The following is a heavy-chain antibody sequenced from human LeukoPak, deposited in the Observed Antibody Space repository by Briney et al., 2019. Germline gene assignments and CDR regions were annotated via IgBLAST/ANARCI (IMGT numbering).Heavy chain of an antibody. V-gene: IGHV4-34*01. CDR3: ARAYSMVRGVDY. CDR1: GGSFSGYY. D-gene: IGHD3-10*01. Sequence: SETLSLTCAVFGGSFSGYYWSWIRQPPGKGLEWIGEINHSGTINYNPSLESRVTISVDSSKNQFSLRLTSVTAADTAMYFCARAYSMVRGVDYWGQGTLVTVSS. CDR2: INHSGTI. J-gene: IGHJ4*02.